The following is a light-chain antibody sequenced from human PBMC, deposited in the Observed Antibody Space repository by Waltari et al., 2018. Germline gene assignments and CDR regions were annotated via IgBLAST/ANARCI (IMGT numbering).Light chain of an antibody. V-gene: IGKV3-15*01. CDR1: QNVNSD. Sequence: EIVMTQSPATLPVSPGERATLSCRASQNVNSDLAWYQQKPGQAPRLLIYGASARATDIPAKFSGSGSGTEFTLTISSIQSEDVAFYYCQQYNVWPRTFGQGTKVEI. CDR2: GAS. CDR3: QQYNVWPRT. J-gene: IGKJ1*01.